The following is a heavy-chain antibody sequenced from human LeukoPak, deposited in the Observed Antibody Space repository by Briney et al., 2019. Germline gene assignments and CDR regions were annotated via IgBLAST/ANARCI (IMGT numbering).Heavy chain of an antibody. CDR2: VYSSGVG. D-gene: IGHD3-22*01. CDR1: GDSISGFY. Sequence: SETLSLTCTVSGDSISGFYWSWIRQPAGQGLEWLGRVYSSGVGNYNPSLTSRVTMSVDTSKNQFSLKLTSLTAADTAVYYCAREEFLHEIDSSGYFVYWGQGTLVTVSS. V-gene: IGHV4-4*07. J-gene: IGHJ4*02. CDR3: AREEFLHEIDSSGYFVY.